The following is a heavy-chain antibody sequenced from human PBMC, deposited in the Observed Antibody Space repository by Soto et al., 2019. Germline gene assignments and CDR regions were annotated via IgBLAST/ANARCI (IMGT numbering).Heavy chain of an antibody. V-gene: IGHV4-4*07. CDR3: ARGGIQLSYAFDY. D-gene: IGHD3-10*01. CDR2: IYTSGST. J-gene: IGHJ4*02. CDR1: GRNGRNLG. Sequence: QCLPWSVAGRNGRNLGGSWIRKSAGKGLEHIGRIYTSGSTSYNPSLKSRVTMSMDTSQTQIYLNLTSVTAADTAVYYCARGGIQLSYAFDYWGQRILVTVSS.